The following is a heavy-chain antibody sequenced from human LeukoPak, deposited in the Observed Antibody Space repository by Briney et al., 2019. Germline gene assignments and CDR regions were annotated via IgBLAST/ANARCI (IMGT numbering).Heavy chain of an antibody. CDR1: GFTFSSYA. CDR2: ISGSGGST. V-gene: IGHV3-23*01. J-gene: IGHJ5*02. CDR3: AKDVITVTQTYNWFDP. D-gene: IGHD4-17*01. Sequence: GGSLRLSCADSGFTFSSYAMSWVRQAPGKGLEWVSAISGSGGSTYYADSVNGRFTISRDNSKNTLYLQMNSLRAEDTAVYYCAKDVITVTQTYNWFDPWGQGTLVTVSS.